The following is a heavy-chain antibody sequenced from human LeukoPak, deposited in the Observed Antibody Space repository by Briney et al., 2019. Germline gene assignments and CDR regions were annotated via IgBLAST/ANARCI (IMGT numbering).Heavy chain of an antibody. Sequence: GGSLRLSCAASGFTSSNYGMHWVRQAPGKGLEWVAFLSSDGINKYYADSVKGRFTISRDNSKNMLYLQMNSLRTEDTAVYSCVKEWELGVFDYWGQGTLVTVFS. CDR1: GFTSSNYG. D-gene: IGHD1-26*01. CDR2: LSSDGINK. V-gene: IGHV3-30*18. J-gene: IGHJ4*02. CDR3: VKEWELGVFDY.